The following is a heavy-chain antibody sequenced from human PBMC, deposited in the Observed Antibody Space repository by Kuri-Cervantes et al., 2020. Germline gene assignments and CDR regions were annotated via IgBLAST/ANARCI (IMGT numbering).Heavy chain of an antibody. D-gene: IGHD3-9*01. CDR2: INSDGSST. Sequence: GGSLRLSCAASGFTFSSYSMNWVRQAPGKGLVWVSRINSDGSSTSYADSVKGRFTISRDNAKNMLYLQMNSLRAEDTAVYYCARQLRYFDWSPPDAFDIWGQGTMVTVSS. J-gene: IGHJ3*02. V-gene: IGHV3-74*01. CDR3: ARQLRYFDWSPPDAFDI. CDR1: GFTFSSYS.